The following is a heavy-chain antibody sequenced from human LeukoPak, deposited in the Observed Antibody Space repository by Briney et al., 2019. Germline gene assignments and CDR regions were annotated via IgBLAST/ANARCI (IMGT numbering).Heavy chain of an antibody. CDR2: ISSSGSTK. V-gene: IGHV3-11*04. CDR1: GFTFSDYY. D-gene: IGHD6-13*01. J-gene: IGHJ4*02. Sequence: GGSLRLSCAASGFTFSDYYMSWIRQAPGKGLEWVSYISSSGSTKHYADSVKGRFTISRDNAKNSLYLQMNSLRAEDTAVYYCARGKQQQLVLLEYWGQGTLVTVSS. CDR3: ARGKQQQLVLLEY.